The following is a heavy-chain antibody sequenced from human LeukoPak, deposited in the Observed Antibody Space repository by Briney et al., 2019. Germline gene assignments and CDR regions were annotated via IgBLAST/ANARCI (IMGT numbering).Heavy chain of an antibody. Sequence: GGSLRLSCAASGFTFSTYNMNWVRQAPGKGLEWVSSISSSSNYIYYADSVKGRFTISRDNSKNTLYLQMNSLRAEDTAVYYCAKSLRITIFGVVALFDYWGQGTLVTVSS. CDR1: GFTFSTYN. J-gene: IGHJ4*02. CDR2: ISSSSNYI. D-gene: IGHD3-3*01. CDR3: AKSLRITIFGVVALFDY. V-gene: IGHV3-21*04.